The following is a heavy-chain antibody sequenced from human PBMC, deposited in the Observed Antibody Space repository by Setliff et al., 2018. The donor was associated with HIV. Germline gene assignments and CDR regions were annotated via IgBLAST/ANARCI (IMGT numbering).Heavy chain of an antibody. CDR1: GFIFTDYQ. CDR2: FNPNSRVT. V-gene: IGHV1-2*06. CDR3: AREPTGDFWSGYSSRGLDY. D-gene: IGHD3-3*01. J-gene: IGHJ4*02. Sequence: SVKVSCKASGFIFTDYQIHWVRQAPGQGLEWMGRFNPNSRVTNSPQKFQGRVTMTRDTSINTAYMELSRLTSDDTAFYYCAREPTGDFWSGYSSRGLDYWGQGTLVTVSS.